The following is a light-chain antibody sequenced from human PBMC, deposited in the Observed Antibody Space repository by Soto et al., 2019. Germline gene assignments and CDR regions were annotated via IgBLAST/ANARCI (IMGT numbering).Light chain of an antibody. CDR2: SNN. CDR1: SSNIGSNT. CDR3: AAWDDSLNGRYV. Sequence: QSVLTQPPSASGTPGQRVTISCSGISSNIGSNTVNWYQQLPGTAPKLLIYSNNQRPSGVPDRFSGSKSGTSASLAISGLQSEYEADYYCAAWDDSLNGRYVFGTGTKLTVL. J-gene: IGLJ1*01. V-gene: IGLV1-44*01.